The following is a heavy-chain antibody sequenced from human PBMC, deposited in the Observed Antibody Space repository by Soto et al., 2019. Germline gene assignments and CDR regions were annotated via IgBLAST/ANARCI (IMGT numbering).Heavy chain of an antibody. CDR3: VREHKYFSWGNDAFDI. Sequence: PSETLSLTCAVSSGSISSSNWWSWVRQPPGKGLEWIGEIYHSGTTNNNPSLKSRVTISVDKSNNQCSLKLSSVTAADTAVYFCVREHKYFSWGNDAFDIWGQGTMVTVSS. CDR1: SGSISSSNW. CDR2: IYHSGTT. V-gene: IGHV4-4*02. J-gene: IGHJ3*02. D-gene: IGHD7-27*01.